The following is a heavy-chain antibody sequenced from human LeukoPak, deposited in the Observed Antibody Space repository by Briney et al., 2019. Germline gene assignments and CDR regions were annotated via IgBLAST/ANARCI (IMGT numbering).Heavy chain of an antibody. CDR1: GGSISSSSYY. CDR2: IYYSGST. CDR3: AGGGKPFDSSGYYDDY. D-gene: IGHD3-22*01. J-gene: IGHJ4*02. V-gene: IGHV4-39*07. Sequence: PSETLSLTCTVSGGSISSSSYYWGWIRQPPGKGQEWIGSIYYSGSTYYNPSLKSRVTISVDTSKNQFSLKLSSVTAADTAVYYCAGGGKPFDSSGYYDDYWGQGTLVTVSS.